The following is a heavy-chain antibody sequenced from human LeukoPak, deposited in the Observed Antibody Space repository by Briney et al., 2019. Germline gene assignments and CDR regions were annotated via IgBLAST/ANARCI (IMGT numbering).Heavy chain of an antibody. J-gene: IGHJ3*02. Sequence: SETLSLTCTVSGGSISSSSYYWGWIRQPPGKGLECIGSIYYSGSTYYNPSLKSRVTISVDKSKNQFSLKLSSVTAADTAVYYCARETYYFDSSGWENAFDIWGQGTMVTVSS. D-gene: IGHD3-22*01. CDR3: ARETYYFDSSGWENAFDI. V-gene: IGHV4-39*07. CDR1: GGSISSSSYY. CDR2: IYYSGST.